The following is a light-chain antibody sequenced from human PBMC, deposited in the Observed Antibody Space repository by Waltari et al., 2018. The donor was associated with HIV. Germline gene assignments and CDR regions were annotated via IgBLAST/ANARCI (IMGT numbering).Light chain of an antibody. V-gene: IGLV1-51*01. CDR1: SSNIGNNY. Sequence: QSVLTQPPSVSAAPGQKVTISCSGSSSNIGNNYVSWYQQLPRTAPKLLIYDRNKRASGSPDRFSGSKSGTAAYLGISGLQTGDEADYYCGTWDSSLSAVVFGGGTKLTVL. CDR3: GTWDSSLSAVV. J-gene: IGLJ2*01. CDR2: DRN.